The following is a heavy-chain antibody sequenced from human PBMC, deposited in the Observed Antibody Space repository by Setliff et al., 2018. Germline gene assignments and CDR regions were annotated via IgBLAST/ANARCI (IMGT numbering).Heavy chain of an antibody. J-gene: IGHJ4*02. CDR2: ISSKNSYI. D-gene: IGHD6-19*01. V-gene: IGHV3-21*01. CDR1: GFTFSSYS. CDR3: AKAGSGWYGLGDY. Sequence: LRLSCAASGFTFSSYSMNWVRQAPGKGLEWVSSISSKNSYIYYADSVKGRFTISRDNAKNSLYLQMNSLRAEDTAVYYCAKAGSGWYGLGDYWGQGTLVTVSS.